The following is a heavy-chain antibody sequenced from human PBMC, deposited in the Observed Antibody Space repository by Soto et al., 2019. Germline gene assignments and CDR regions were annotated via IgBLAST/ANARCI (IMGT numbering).Heavy chain of an antibody. Sequence: SETLSLTCTVSGGSISSYYWSWIRQPPGKGLEWIGYIYYSGSTNYNPSLKSRVTISVDTSKNQFSLKLSSVTAADTAVYYCARQYSSGWYGGWSDPWGQGTQVTVSS. V-gene: IGHV4-59*08. J-gene: IGHJ5*02. CDR3: ARQYSSGWYGGWSDP. D-gene: IGHD6-19*01. CDR1: GGSISSYY. CDR2: IYYSGST.